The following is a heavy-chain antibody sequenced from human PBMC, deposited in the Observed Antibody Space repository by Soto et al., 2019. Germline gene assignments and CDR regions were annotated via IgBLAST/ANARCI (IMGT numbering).Heavy chain of an antibody. J-gene: IGHJ4*02. CDR3: ARGTQGFDWLFPGFDY. D-gene: IGHD3-9*01. Sequence: PGGSLRLSCAASGFTFSSYGMHWVRQAPGKGLEWVAVIWYDGSNKYYADSVKGRFTISRDNSKNTLYLQMNSLRAEDTAVYYCARGTQGFDWLFPGFDYWGQGTLVTVSS. CDR2: IWYDGSNK. V-gene: IGHV3-33*01. CDR1: GFTFSSYG.